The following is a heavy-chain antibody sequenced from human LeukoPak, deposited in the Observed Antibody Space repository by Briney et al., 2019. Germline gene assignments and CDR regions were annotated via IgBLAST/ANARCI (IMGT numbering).Heavy chain of an antibody. V-gene: IGHV3-21*01. D-gene: IGHD6-13*01. Sequence: GGTLRLSCAVSGFTFTSYTMNWIRQPPGQGLEWVPFISRIGTYIYYAESVKFQFTISRANAKNALYLQMSSLRSEDTGMSWFPEGNWGQGTLVTVSS. CDR2: ISRIGTYI. CDR3: PEGN. J-gene: IGHJ4*02. CDR1: GFTFTSYT.